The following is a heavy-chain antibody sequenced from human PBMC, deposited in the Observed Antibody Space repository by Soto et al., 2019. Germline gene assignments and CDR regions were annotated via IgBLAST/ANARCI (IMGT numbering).Heavy chain of an antibody. D-gene: IGHD2-2*01. CDR3: ARSGHCSSTSCYPLDY. J-gene: IGHJ4*02. Sequence: VASVKVSCKASGYTSTSYAMHWVRQAPGQRLEWMGWINAGNGNTKYSQKFQGRVTITRDTSASTAYMELSSLRSEDTAVYYCARSGHCSSTSCYPLDYWGQGTLVTVSS. V-gene: IGHV1-3*01. CDR1: GYTSTSYA. CDR2: INAGNGNT.